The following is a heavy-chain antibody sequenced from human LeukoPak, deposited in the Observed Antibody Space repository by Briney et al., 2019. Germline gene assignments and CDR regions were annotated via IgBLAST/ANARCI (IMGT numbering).Heavy chain of an antibody. CDR2: IYNYGTT. J-gene: IGHJ5*02. CDR3: ARVGFDRHSGTLLDP. D-gene: IGHD1-26*01. CDR1: GFTVSSNY. Sequence: PGGSLRLSCAASGFTVSSNYMSWVRQAPGKGLEWVSVIYNYGTTSYADSVKGRFTISTYTSKNTLYLQMNSLRAEDTALYYCARVGFDRHSGTLLDPWGQGTLVTVSS. V-gene: IGHV3-66*01.